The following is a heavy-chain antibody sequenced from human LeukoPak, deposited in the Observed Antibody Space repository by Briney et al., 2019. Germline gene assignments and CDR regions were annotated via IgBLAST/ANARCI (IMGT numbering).Heavy chain of an antibody. CDR3: AKGRDGYNADFDY. CDR1: GFTFGDYA. CDR2: IRSKAYGGTT. V-gene: IGHV3-49*04. J-gene: IGHJ4*02. D-gene: IGHD5-24*01. Sequence: GGSLRLSCTASGFTFGDYAMSWVRQAPGKGLEWVGFIRSKAYGGTTEYAASVKGRFTISRDDSKSIAYLQMNSLRAEDTAVYYCAKGRDGYNADFDYWGQGTLVTVSS.